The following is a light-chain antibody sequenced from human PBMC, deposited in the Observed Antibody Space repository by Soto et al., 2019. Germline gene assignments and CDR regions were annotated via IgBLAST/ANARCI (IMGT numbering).Light chain of an antibody. Sequence: QSALTQPPFVSGSPGQSVTISCTGTSSDVGSYNRVSWYQQPPGTAPKLMIYDVSNRPSGIPDRFSGSKSGNAASLTISGLQAEDEADYYCSSYTTSSTYVFGTGTKLTVL. CDR2: DVS. V-gene: IGLV2-18*02. CDR3: SSYTTSSTYV. CDR1: SSDVGSYNR. J-gene: IGLJ1*01.